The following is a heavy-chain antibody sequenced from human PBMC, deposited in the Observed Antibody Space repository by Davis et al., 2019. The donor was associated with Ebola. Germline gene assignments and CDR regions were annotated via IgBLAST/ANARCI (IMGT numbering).Heavy chain of an antibody. CDR1: GFTFSSYG. V-gene: IGHV3-30*18. CDR3: AKDSGSGMDV. J-gene: IGHJ6*04. CDR2: ISYDGSNK. Sequence: GESLKISCAASGFTFSSYGLHWVRQAPGKWLEWVAFISYDGSNKYYADSVKGRFTISRDNSENTLYLHMNSLRAEDTAVYYCAKDSGSGMDVWGKGTTVTVSS.